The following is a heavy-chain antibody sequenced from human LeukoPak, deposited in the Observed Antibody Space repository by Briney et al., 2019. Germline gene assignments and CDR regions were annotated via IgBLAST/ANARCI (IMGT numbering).Heavy chain of an antibody. Sequence: GGSLRLSCAASGFTFDDYAMHWVRQAPGKGLEWVSAMSGSGGDTYYADSVKGRFTFSRDNSKNTLYLQMNSLRPEDTALYYYAKAVWFGEFDYYFFGLDVWGQGSTVTVSS. V-gene: IGHV3-23*01. CDR2: MSGSGGDT. CDR3: AKAVWFGEFDYYFFGLDV. D-gene: IGHD3-10*01. J-gene: IGHJ6*02. CDR1: GFTFDDYA.